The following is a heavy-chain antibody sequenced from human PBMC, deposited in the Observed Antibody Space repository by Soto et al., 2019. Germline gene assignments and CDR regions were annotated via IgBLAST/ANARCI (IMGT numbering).Heavy chain of an antibody. Sequence: EVQLVESGGSLVQPGESLTLSCAASGFMFSTYWMAWVRQAPGKGLVWVSRLNTDESTTNYADSVRGRFTISRDNAKNTVYLQMNSLRVEDTALYYCARPRRSWSPFDAFDAWGQGTMVTVSP. J-gene: IGHJ3*01. CDR3: ARPRRSWSPFDAFDA. V-gene: IGHV3-74*01. CDR2: LNTDESTT. D-gene: IGHD2-8*02. CDR1: GFMFSTYW.